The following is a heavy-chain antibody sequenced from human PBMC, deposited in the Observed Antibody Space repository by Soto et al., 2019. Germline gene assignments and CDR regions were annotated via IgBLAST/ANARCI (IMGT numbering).Heavy chain of an antibody. J-gene: IGHJ4*01. V-gene: IGHV4-59*01. CDR1: GGSINNYY. CDR3: TRATYYRYYFDV. Sequence: SETLSLTCTVSGGSINNYYLSWIRQSPGKVLEWIGYIYYSGTTNYNPSLKSRVTISIDRSENQFSLKVSSVTAADTAVYFCTRATYYRYYFDVWGHGTLVTVSS. CDR2: IYYSGTT. D-gene: IGHD3-10*01.